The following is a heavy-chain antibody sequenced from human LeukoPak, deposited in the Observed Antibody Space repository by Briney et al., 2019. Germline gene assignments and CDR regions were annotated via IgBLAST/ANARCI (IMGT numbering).Heavy chain of an antibody. V-gene: IGHV4-4*07. CDR2: IYTSGST. CDR3: AREADYYHGMDV. J-gene: IGHJ6*02. Sequence: SETLSLTCTVSGGSMSPYHWGWIRQPPGKGVEWIGRIYTSGSTNYNPSLKSRVTMSVDTSKNQFSLKLSSVTAADTAVYYCAREADYYHGMDVWGQGTTVTVSS. CDR1: GGSMSPYH. D-gene: IGHD6-25*01.